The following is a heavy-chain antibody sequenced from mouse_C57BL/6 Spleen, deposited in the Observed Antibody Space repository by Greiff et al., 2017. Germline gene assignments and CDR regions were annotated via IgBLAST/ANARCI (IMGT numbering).Heavy chain of an antibody. D-gene: IGHD2-1*01. CDR2: ISSGSSTI. CDR3: ARRDGKEGYYYAMDY. CDR1: GFTFSDYG. J-gene: IGHJ4*01. Sequence: DVMLVESGGGLVKPGGSLKLSCAASGFTFSDYGMHWVRQAPEKGLEWVAYISSGSSTIYYADTVKGRFTISRDNAKNTLFLQMTSLRSEDTAMYYCARRDGKEGYYYAMDYWGQGNSVTVSS. V-gene: IGHV5-17*01.